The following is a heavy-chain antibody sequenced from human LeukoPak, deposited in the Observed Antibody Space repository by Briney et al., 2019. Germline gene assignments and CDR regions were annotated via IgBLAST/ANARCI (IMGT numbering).Heavy chain of an antibody. CDR1: GFTFSSYS. CDR2: TGSSGSYI. D-gene: IGHD6-13*01. CDR3: ARGAPYSSSWYWVDY. V-gene: IGHV3-21*01. Sequence: PGGSLRLSCAASGFTFSSYSMNWVRQAPGKGLEWDSSTGSSGSYIYYADSVKGRFTISRDNAKNSLYLQMNSLRVEDTAVYYCARGAPYSSSWYWVDYWGQGTLVTVSS. J-gene: IGHJ4*02.